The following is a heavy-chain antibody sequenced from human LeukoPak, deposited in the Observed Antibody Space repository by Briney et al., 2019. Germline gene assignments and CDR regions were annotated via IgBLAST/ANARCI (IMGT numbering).Heavy chain of an antibody. CDR1: GFTFSSYA. CDR3: ARALWRTVVTAFGY. Sequence: GGSLRLSCAASGFTFSSYAMRWDRQAPGKGLEWVAVISYDGSNKYYADSVKGRFTISRDNAKNSLYLQMNSLRAEDTAVYYCARALWRTVVTAFGYWGQGTLVTVSS. D-gene: IGHD4-23*01. V-gene: IGHV3-30*04. J-gene: IGHJ4*02. CDR2: ISYDGSNK.